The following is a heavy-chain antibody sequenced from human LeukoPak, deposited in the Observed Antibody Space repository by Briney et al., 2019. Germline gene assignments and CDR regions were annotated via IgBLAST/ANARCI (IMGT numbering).Heavy chain of an antibody. CDR1: GYSFTSYW. V-gene: IGHV5-51*01. CDR3: ARHQSGAARLYYFDY. CDR2: IYPGDSDT. J-gene: IGHJ4*02. D-gene: IGHD6-6*01. Sequence: GESLQISCKGSGYSFTSYWIGWVRQMPGKGLEWMGIIYPGDSDTRYSPSFQGQVTISADKSISTAYLQWSSLKASDTAMYYCARHQSGAARLYYFDYWGQGTLVTVSS.